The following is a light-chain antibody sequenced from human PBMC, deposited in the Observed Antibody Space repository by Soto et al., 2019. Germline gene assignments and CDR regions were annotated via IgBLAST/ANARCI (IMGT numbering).Light chain of an antibody. CDR1: QGINSW. CDR3: QHTNSFPYT. V-gene: IGKV1-12*01. CDR2: AAS. Sequence: DIQMTQSPSSVSASVGDRVTITCRASQGINSWLAWYQQKAGKAPKLLIYAASSLQRGVPSRFSGSGSGTDFSLTINSLQPEDFATYYCQHTNSFPYTFGQGTKLEIK. J-gene: IGKJ2*01.